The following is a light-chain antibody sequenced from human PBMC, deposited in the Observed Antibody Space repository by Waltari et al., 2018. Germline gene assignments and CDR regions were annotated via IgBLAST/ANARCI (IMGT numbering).Light chain of an antibody. CDR3: QQYNSYSGDT. J-gene: IGKJ2*01. CDR2: NAS. CDR1: QSISSW. V-gene: IGKV1-5*03. Sequence: DIQMTQSPSTLSASVGDRVTITCRASQSISSWLAWYQQKPGKAPQLLIYNASSLESGVPSRFSGSGSGTEFTLTISSLQPDDFATYYCQQYNSYSGDTFGQGTKLEIK.